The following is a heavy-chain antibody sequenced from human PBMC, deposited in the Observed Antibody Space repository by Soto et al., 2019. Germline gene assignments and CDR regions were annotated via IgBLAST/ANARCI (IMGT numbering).Heavy chain of an antibody. CDR3: TRGILV. D-gene: IGHD5-18*01. CDR2: ISYGGST. CDR1: GGSITSGGYC. V-gene: IGHV4-31*03. Sequence: QVPLQESGPGLVKPSQTLSLTCTVSGGSITSGGYCLSWLRQHPGKGLDWIGCISYGGSTSYTPSLKRRVTISVDTSKNQFSRKLTSVTAADRAVYYCTRGILVWGQGALITVSS. J-gene: IGHJ4*02.